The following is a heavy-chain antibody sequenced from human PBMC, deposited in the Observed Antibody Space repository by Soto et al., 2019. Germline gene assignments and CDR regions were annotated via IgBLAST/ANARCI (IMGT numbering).Heavy chain of an antibody. V-gene: IGHV1-2*02. Sequence: QVQLVQSGTDVKKPGASVKVSCKASGYTFTGYHMHWVRQAPGLGLEWMGWINPDSGGTNYAQKFQGRVTMTRDTSISTAYMELSRLESDDTAVYYCARAGYASSWYWFDPWGQGTLVTVSS. CDR3: ARAGYASSWYWFDP. J-gene: IGHJ5*02. CDR2: INPDSGGT. CDR1: GYTFTGYH. D-gene: IGHD6-13*01.